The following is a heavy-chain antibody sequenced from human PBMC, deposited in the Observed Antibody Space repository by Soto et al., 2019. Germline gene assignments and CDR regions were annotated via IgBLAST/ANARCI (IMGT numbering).Heavy chain of an antibody. Sequence: GGSLRLSCAASGFTFSRYWMTWVRQAPGKGLEWVANIKQYGSDKHNVDSVKGRFTISRDNAKNSLYLQMNSLRVEDTAVYYCARDGGNNGYDLLDSWGQGTLVTVSS. CDR1: GFTFSRYW. CDR2: IKQYGSDK. D-gene: IGHD5-12*01. CDR3: ARDGGNNGYDLLDS. J-gene: IGHJ4*02. V-gene: IGHV3-7*05.